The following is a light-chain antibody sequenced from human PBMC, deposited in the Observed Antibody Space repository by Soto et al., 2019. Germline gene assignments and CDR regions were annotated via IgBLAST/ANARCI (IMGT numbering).Light chain of an antibody. V-gene: IGLV1-40*01. CDR3: QSYDSSLSVL. Sequence: QSVLTQPPSVSVAPGQRVTISCTGSSSNIGAGYDVHWFQQLPGTAPKLLIYANSNRPSGVPDRFSGSKSGTSASLAITGLQAEDEADYYCQSYDSSLSVLFGGGTQLTVL. CDR2: ANS. J-gene: IGLJ2*01. CDR1: SSNIGAGYD.